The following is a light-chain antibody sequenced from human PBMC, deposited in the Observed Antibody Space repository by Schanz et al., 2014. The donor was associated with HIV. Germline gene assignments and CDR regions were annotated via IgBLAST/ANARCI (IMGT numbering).Light chain of an antibody. CDR1: QSISTS. Sequence: EVLLTQSPATLSLSPGEGATLSCRASQSISTSLAWYQQIPGQAPRLLIYGASSRATGIPDRFSGSGSGTDFTLTISRVEPEDFAVYYCQQYGTSYTFGQGTKLEIK. CDR2: GAS. CDR3: QQYGTSYT. J-gene: IGKJ2*01. V-gene: IGKV3-20*01.